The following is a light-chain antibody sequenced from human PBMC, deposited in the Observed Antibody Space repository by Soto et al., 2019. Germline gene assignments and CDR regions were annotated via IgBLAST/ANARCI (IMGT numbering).Light chain of an antibody. J-gene: IGKJ4*01. CDR3: QLYNHWPLT. CDR1: QSVSNN. V-gene: IGKV3D-15*01. CDR2: VAS. Sequence: EIVMTQSPATLSASPGERATLSCRASQSVSNNLAWYQQKPGQTPRLLIYVASTRATGIPARFSGSGSGTEFTLTISSLQSEDFAVYFCQLYNHWPLTFGGGTKVEIK.